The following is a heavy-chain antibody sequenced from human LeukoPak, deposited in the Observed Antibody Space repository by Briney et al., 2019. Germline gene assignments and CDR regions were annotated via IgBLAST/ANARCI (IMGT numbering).Heavy chain of an antibody. V-gene: IGHV4-34*01. CDR2: INHSGST. J-gene: IGHJ6*03. Sequence: SETLSLTCAVYGGSFSGYYWSWIRQPPGKGLEWIGEINHSGSTNYNPSLKSRVTISVDTSKNQFSLKLSSVTAADTAVYYCARVVVPTSGYSTLGYYYYYMDVWGKGTTVTVSS. CDR1: GGSFSGYY. CDR3: ARVVVPTSGYSTLGYYYYYMDV. D-gene: IGHD5-12*01.